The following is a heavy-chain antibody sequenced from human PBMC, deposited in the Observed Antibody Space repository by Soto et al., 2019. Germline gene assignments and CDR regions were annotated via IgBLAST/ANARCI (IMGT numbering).Heavy chain of an antibody. V-gene: IGHV1-2*02. Sequence: GASVKVSCKASGYTFTGYYTHWVRQAPGQGLEWMGWINPNSGGTNYAQKFQGRVTMTRDTSISTAYMELSRLRSDDTAVYYCARVSGPYCSGGSCYANDAFDIWGQGTMVTVSS. CDR1: GYTFTGYY. J-gene: IGHJ3*02. D-gene: IGHD2-15*01. CDR2: INPNSGGT. CDR3: ARVSGPYCSGGSCYANDAFDI.